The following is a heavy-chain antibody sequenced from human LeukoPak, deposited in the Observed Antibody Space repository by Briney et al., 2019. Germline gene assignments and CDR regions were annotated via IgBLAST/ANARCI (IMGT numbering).Heavy chain of an antibody. D-gene: IGHD6-6*01. Sequence: GGSLRLSCAASGFTFSSYAMSWVRRAPGRGLEWVANIKQDGSDKYYVDSVKGRFTVSRDNAYSSLYLQMNNLRAEDTALYYCARGDGSSSGLYFDSWGQGILVTVSS. V-gene: IGHV3-7*01. J-gene: IGHJ4*02. CDR3: ARGDGSSSGLYFDS. CDR1: GFTFSSYA. CDR2: IKQDGSDK.